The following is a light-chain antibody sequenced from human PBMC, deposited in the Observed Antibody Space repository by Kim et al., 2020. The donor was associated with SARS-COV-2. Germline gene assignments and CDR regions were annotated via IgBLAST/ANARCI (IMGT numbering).Light chain of an antibody. V-gene: IGKV1-13*02. J-gene: IGKJ2*01. Sequence: ASVGDRFTITCRASQGISSALDWYPQKPGKAPKLLIYDASSLESGVPSRFSGSGSGTDFTLTISSLQPEDFATYYCQQFNSYPLYTFGQGTKLEI. CDR1: QGISSA. CDR3: QQFNSYPLYT. CDR2: DAS.